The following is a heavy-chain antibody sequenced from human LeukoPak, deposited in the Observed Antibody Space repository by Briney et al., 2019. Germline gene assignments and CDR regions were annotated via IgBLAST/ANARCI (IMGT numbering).Heavy chain of an antibody. Sequence: GASVKVSCKVSGYTLTELSMHRVRQAPGKGLEWMGGFDPEDGETIYAQKFQGRVTMTEDTSTDTAYMELSSRRSEDTAVYYCATSGYQLPTLWGQGTLVTVSS. CDR1: GYTLTELS. D-gene: IGHD2-2*01. J-gene: IGHJ4*02. CDR3: ATSGYQLPTL. CDR2: FDPEDGET. V-gene: IGHV1-24*01.